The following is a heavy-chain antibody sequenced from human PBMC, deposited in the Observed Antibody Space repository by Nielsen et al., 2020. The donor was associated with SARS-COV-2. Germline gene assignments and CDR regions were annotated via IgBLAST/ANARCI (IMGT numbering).Heavy chain of an antibody. CDR2: IDWDDDK. CDR1: GFSLSTGGMC. D-gene: IGHD3-10*01. CDR3: VRIQTGSGIDYDAFDV. J-gene: IGHJ3*01. Sequence: SGPTLVKPTQTLTLTCTFSGFSLSTGGMCVSWIRQSPGKALEWLARIDWDDDKYYSTSLKTRLTISKDTSKNQVVLTMTNMAPVDTATYYCVRIQTGSGIDYDAFDVWGQGTMVTVSS. V-gene: IGHV2-70*11.